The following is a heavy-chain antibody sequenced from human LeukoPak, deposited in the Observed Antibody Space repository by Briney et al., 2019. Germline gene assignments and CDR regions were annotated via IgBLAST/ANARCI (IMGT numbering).Heavy chain of an antibody. Sequence: PSQTLSLTCTVSGGSTSSGDYYWSWIRQPPGKGLEWIGYIYYSGSTYYNPSLKSRVTISVDTSKNQFSLKLSSVTAADTAVYYCARQYYYDSSGYYAVNWFDPWGQGTLVTVSS. CDR2: IYYSGST. J-gene: IGHJ5*02. CDR1: GGSTSSGDYY. V-gene: IGHV4-30-4*01. D-gene: IGHD3-22*01. CDR3: ARQYYYDSSGYYAVNWFDP.